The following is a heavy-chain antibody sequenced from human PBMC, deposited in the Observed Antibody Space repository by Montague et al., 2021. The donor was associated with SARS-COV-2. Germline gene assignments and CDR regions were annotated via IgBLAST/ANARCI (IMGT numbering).Heavy chain of an antibody. CDR2: INHSGST. D-gene: IGHD4-11*01. CDR3: ARGLPVTTLYYYYGMDV. CDR1: GGSFSGHY. J-gene: IGHJ6*02. V-gene: IGHV4-34*01. Sequence: SETLSLTSAVYGGSFSGHYWSWIRQPPGKGLEWIGEINHSGSTNYNPSLKSRVTISVDTSKNQFSLKLSSVTAADTAVYYCARGLPVTTLYYYYGMDVWGQGTAVTVPS.